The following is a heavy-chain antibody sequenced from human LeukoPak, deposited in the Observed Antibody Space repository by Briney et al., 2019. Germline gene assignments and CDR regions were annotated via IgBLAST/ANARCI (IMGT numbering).Heavy chain of an antibody. Sequence: GGSLRLSCAASGFTFSSYLMHWVRQAPGKGLVWVSRINSDGSSTNYADSVKGRFTISRDNAKNTLYLQMNSLRAEDTAMYYCARAVYYSNYLGYWGQGTLVTVSS. CDR1: GFTFSSYL. CDR2: INSDGSST. J-gene: IGHJ4*01. V-gene: IGHV3-74*01. D-gene: IGHD3-10*01. CDR3: ARAVYYSNYLGY.